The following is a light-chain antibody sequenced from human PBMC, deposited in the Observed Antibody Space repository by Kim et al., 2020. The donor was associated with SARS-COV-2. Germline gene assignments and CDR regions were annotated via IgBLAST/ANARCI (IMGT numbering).Light chain of an antibody. J-gene: IGLJ3*02. CDR3: QSYDSSHPYSV. CDR2: EDN. Sequence: NFMLTQPHSVSESPGKTVTISCTRSSGSIASNYVQWYQQRPGSSPTTVIYEDNQRPSGVPDRFSGSIDSSSNSASLTISGLKTEDEADYYCQSYDSSHPYSVFGGGTQLTVL. CDR1: SGSIASNY. V-gene: IGLV6-57*01.